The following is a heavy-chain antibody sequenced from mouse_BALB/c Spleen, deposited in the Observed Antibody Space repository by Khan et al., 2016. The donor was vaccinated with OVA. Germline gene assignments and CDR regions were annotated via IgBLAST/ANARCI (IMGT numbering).Heavy chain of an antibody. CDR3: ARSEYYGVAY. CDR2: ISSGSSTI. V-gene: IGHV5-17*02. CDR1: GFTFSGFG. D-gene: IGHD1-1*01. Sequence: EVELVESGGGLVQPGGSRKLSCAASGFTFSGFGMHWVRQAPEKGLEWVAYISSGSSTIYYADTLKGRFTISRDNPKNTLFLQMTSLRSEDTAMYYCARSEYYGVAYWGQGTLVTVSA. J-gene: IGHJ3*01.